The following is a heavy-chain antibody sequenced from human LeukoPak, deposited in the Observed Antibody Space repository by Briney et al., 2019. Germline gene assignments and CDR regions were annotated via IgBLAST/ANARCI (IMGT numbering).Heavy chain of an antibody. J-gene: IGHJ4*02. Sequence: GGSLRLSCAASGFTFSSYDMRWVRQATGKGLEWVSAIGTAGDTYYPGSVKGRFTISRENAKNSLYLQMNSLRAGDTAVYYCARARGRGPRDYWGQGTLVTVSS. D-gene: IGHD3-10*01. CDR3: ARARGRGPRDY. CDR1: GFTFSSYD. CDR2: IGTAGDT. V-gene: IGHV3-13*01.